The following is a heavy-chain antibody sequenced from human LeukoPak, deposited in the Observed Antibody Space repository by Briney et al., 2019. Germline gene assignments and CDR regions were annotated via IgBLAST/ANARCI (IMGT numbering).Heavy chain of an antibody. CDR1: GFTFSSYG. V-gene: IGHV3-33*01. D-gene: IGHD6-13*01. J-gene: IGHJ4*02. CDR2: IWYDGSNK. Sequence: PGGSLRLSCAASGFTFSSYGMHWVRQAPGKGLEWVAVIWYDGSNKYYADSVKGRFTISRDNSKNTLYLQMNSLRAEDTAVYYCAREGRSWSLDYWGQGTLVTVSS. CDR3: AREGRSWSLDY.